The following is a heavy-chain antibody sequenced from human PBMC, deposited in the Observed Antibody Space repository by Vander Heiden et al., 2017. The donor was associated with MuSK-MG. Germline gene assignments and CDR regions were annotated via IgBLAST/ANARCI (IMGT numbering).Heavy chain of an antibody. CDR2: ISWNGASV. D-gene: IGHD6-13*01. CDR1: GFNFDDYG. Sequence: EVVLVESGGALAQPGRSLRLSCVASGFNFDDYGMHWVRRAPWKCLEWVSGISWNGASVGYAVSGKGRFTLSRDSAKSSLLLHMRDLRAEDEGLYYCAKSISSSGYGIGAYFDSWVQGTQVPVSS. J-gene: IGHJ4*02. V-gene: IGHV3-9*01. CDR3: AKSISSSGYGIGAYFDS.